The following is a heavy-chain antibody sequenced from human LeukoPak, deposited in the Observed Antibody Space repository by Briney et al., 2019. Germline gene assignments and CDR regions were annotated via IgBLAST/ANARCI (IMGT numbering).Heavy chain of an antibody. CDR1: GFTFSISW. D-gene: IGHD3-16*01. CDR3: ARDGGWGYYDL. V-gene: IGHV3-7*01. Sequence: PGGSLRLSCVASGFTFSISWVTWVRQAPGKGLEWVANIDKHGSGKYYIDSVKGRFAISRDCASNSVFLQMSSLRAEDTSVYYCARDGGWGYYDLWGQGTPVTVSS. J-gene: IGHJ4*02. CDR2: IDKHGSGK.